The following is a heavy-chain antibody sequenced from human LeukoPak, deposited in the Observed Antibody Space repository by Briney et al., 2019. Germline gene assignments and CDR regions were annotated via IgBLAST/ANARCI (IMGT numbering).Heavy chain of an antibody. CDR2: IYYSGST. CDR3: ARDGVWDNWFDP. J-gene: IGHJ5*02. Sequence: SETLSLTCTVSGGSISSSSYYWGWIRQPPGKGLEWIGSIYYSGSTYYNPSLKSRVTISVDTSKNQFSLKLSSVTAADTAVYYCARDGVWDNWFDPWGQGTLVTVSS. D-gene: IGHD3-3*01. CDR1: GGSISSSSYY. V-gene: IGHV4-39*07.